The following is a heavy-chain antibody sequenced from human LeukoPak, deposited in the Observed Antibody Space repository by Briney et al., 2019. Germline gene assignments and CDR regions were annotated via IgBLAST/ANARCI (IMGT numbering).Heavy chain of an antibody. Sequence: GASVKVSCKASGYTFTGYYMHWVRQAPGQGLEWMGWINPNSGSTNYAQKFQGRVTMTRDTSISTAYIELSRLRSDDTAVYYCAREKAVTTSAAFDYWGQGTLVTVSS. CDR3: AREKAVTTSAAFDY. CDR2: INPNSGST. V-gene: IGHV1-2*02. D-gene: IGHD4-17*01. J-gene: IGHJ4*02. CDR1: GYTFTGYY.